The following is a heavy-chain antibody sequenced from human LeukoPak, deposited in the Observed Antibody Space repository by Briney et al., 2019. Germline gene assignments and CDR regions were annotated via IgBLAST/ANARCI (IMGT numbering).Heavy chain of an antibody. Sequence: ASVKVSCKASGGTFSSYAISWVRQAPGQGLEWMGGIIPIFGTANYAQKFQGRVTITTDESTSTAYMELSSLRSEDTAVYYCAGGGIDSYYYYYYYMDVWGKGTTVTVSS. D-gene: IGHD1-1*01. J-gene: IGHJ6*03. CDR3: AGGGIDSYYYYYYYMDV. CDR1: GGTFSSYA. CDR2: IIPIFGTA. V-gene: IGHV1-69*05.